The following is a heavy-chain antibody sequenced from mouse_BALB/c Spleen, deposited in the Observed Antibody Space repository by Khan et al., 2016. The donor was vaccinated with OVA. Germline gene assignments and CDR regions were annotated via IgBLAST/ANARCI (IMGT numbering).Heavy chain of an antibody. CDR1: GFIFSDAW. V-gene: IGHV6-6*01. D-gene: IGHD2-4*01. CDR2: IRSKANNHAI. CDR3: IGYDNDGFDY. J-gene: IGHJ3*01. Sequence: EVQLQESGGGLVQPGGSMKLSCAASGFIFSDAWMDWVRQSPEKGLEWVAEIRSKANNHAIYYSVSVKGRFTISRDDSKSSVYLQMNILRAGDTGIYYWIGYDNDGFDYWGQGTLVTVSA.